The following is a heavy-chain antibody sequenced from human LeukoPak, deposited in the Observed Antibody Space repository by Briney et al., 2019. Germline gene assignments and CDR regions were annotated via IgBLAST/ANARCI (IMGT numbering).Heavy chain of an antibody. V-gene: IGHV4-59*12. J-gene: IGHJ4*02. D-gene: IGHD6-6*01. Sequence: PSETLSLTCTVSGGSISSYYWSWLRQPPGKGLEWIGYISYSGSTNYNPSLKSRVTISLDTSKNQFSLRLSSVTAADTAVYYCARVGSSRAAQDYWGQGTLVTVSS. CDR2: ISYSGST. CDR3: ARVGSSRAAQDY. CDR1: GGSISSYY.